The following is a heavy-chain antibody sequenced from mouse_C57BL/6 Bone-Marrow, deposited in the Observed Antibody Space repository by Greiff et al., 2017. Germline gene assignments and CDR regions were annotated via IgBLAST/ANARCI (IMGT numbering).Heavy chain of an antibody. Sequence: EVKLQESGGGLVKPGGSLKLSCAASGFTFSSYAMSWVRQTPEKRLEWVATISDGGSYTYYPDNVKGRFTLSRYNSKNNLYLQMSHLKSEDTAMYYCARDDDYYFDYWGQGTTRTVSS. J-gene: IGHJ2*01. V-gene: IGHV5-4*01. D-gene: IGHD2-4*01. CDR1: GFTFSSYA. CDR3: ARDDDYYFDY. CDR2: ISDGGSYT.